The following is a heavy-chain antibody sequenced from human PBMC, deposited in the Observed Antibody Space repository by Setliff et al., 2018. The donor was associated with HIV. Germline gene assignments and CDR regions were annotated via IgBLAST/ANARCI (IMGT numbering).Heavy chain of an antibody. CDR3: ARSGLAAASDY. J-gene: IGHJ4*02. V-gene: IGHV4-39*07. CDR1: GASISSSSYY. CDR2: IYHSGST. Sequence: PSETLSLTCAVSGASISSSSYYWGWIRQPPGKGLEWIGSIYHSGSTYYNPSLKSRVTISVDTSKNQFSLKLSSVTAADTAVYFCARSGLAAASDYWGQGMLVTVSS. D-gene: IGHD6-13*01.